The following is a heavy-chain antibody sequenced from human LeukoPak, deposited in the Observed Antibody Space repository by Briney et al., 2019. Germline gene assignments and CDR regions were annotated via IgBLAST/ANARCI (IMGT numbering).Heavy chain of an antibody. CDR2: IYTSGST. CDR3: ARDPLPPLDYDSSDNWGY. Sequence: SETLSLTCTVSGGSISSYYWSWIRQPAGKGLEWIGRIYTSGSTNYNPSLKSRVTMSVDTSKNQFSLKLSSVTAADTAVYYCARDPLPPLDYDSSDNWGYWGQGTLVTVSS. D-gene: IGHD3-22*01. J-gene: IGHJ4*02. CDR1: GGSISSYY. V-gene: IGHV4-4*07.